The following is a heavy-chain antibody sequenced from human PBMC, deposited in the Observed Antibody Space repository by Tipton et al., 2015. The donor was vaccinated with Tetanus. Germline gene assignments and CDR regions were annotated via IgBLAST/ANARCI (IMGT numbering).Heavy chain of an antibody. J-gene: IGHJ4*02. CDR2: TYGDGST. V-gene: IGHV3-53*01. Sequence: SLRLSCAASGFSVSRKYMTWVHQAPGKGLEWVSLTYGDGSTYYADSVKGRFTISRDNSKNTLYLQMSNLRAEDTAVYYCARDYPDFDYWGQGTLVTVSS. CDR3: ARDYPDFDY. CDR1: GFSVSRKY. D-gene: IGHD3-16*02.